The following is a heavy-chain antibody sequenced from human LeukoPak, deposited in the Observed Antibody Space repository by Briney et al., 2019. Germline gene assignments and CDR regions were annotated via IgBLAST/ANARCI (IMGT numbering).Heavy chain of an antibody. Sequence: GGSLRLSCAASGFTFSTYAMSCVRQAPGKGLEWVSTLTGRGGGTYYADSVKGRFAISRGDSKNTLYLQMTSLRAEDTAVYYCAKEGGSYYDSSGHILSDAFAVWGQGTMVTVSS. CDR1: GFTFSTYA. V-gene: IGHV3-23*01. D-gene: IGHD3-22*01. CDR3: AKEGGSYYDSSGHILSDAFAV. J-gene: IGHJ3*01. CDR2: LTGRGGGT.